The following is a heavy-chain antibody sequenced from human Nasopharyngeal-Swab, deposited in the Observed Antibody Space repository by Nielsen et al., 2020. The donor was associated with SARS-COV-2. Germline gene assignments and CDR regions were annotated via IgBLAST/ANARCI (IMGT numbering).Heavy chain of an antibody. CDR3: ARYCDTATCWGVLDY. V-gene: IGHV4-4*02. J-gene: IGHJ4*02. D-gene: IGHD3-22*01. CDR1: GGSISSSNW. CDR2: ILQSVSA. Sequence: SETLSLTCAVSGGSISSSNWWGCVRQPPGKGLEWIGEILQSVSANYNPSLKSRVTISVDRSKNQLSLDMSSVTAADTAVYYCARYCDTATCWGVLDYWGQGTLVSVSS.